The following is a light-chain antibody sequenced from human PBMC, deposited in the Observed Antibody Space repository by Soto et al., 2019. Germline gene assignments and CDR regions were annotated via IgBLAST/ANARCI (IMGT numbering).Light chain of an antibody. V-gene: IGLV6-57*04. CDR1: GGSIASNY. J-gene: IGLJ3*02. CDR2: ENK. Sequence: NFMLTQPHSVSESPGKTVTISCTRSGGSIASNYVQWYQQRPGSAPTTVIYENKQRPSGVPDRFSGSIDTSSNSASLTISGLKTEDEGDYYYQSFDSTNQVFGGGTKLTVL. CDR3: QSFDSTNQV.